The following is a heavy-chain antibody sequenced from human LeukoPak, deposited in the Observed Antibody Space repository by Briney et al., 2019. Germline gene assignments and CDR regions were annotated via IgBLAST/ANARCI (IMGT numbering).Heavy chain of an antibody. D-gene: IGHD3-10*01. CDR3: ARDRGGITMVRGVTAPDY. CDR1: GYTFTGYY. V-gene: IGHV1-2*06. J-gene: IGHJ4*02. Sequence: ASVKVSCKASGYTFTGYYMHWVRQAPGQGLEWMGRINPNSGGTNYAQKFQGRVTMTRDTSISTAYMELSRLRSDDTAVYYCARDRGGITMVRGVTAPDYWGRGTLVTVSS. CDR2: INPNSGGT.